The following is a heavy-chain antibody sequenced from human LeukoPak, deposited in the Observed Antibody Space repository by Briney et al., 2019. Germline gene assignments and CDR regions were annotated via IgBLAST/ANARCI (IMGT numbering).Heavy chain of an antibody. CDR1: GGTFSSYA. J-gene: IGHJ4*02. CDR3: ASGYSIDFWSGYFDY. CDR2: IIPIFGTA. Sequence: SVKVSCKASGGTFSSYAISWVRQAPGQGLEWMGGIIPIFGTANYAQKFQGRVTITADESTSTAYMELSSLRSEDTAVYYCASGYSIDFWSGYFDYWGQGTLVTVSS. V-gene: IGHV1-69*13. D-gene: IGHD3-3*01.